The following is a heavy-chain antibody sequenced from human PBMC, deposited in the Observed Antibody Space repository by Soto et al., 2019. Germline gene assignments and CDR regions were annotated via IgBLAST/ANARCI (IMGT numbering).Heavy chain of an antibody. CDR3: ARDEVVAATLGHKQYYYYYMDV. CDR2: IYYSGST. CDR1: GGSISSYY. J-gene: IGHJ6*03. V-gene: IGHV4-59*01. D-gene: IGHD2-15*01. Sequence: SETLSLTCTVSGGSISSYYWSWIRQPPGKGLEWIGYIYYSGSTNYNPSLKSRVTISVDTSKNQFSLKLSSVTAADTAVYYCARDEVVAATLGHKQYYYYYMDVWGKGTTVTVSS.